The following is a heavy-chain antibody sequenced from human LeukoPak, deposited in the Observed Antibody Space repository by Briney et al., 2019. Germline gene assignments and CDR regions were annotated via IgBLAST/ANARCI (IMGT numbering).Heavy chain of an antibody. D-gene: IGHD3-22*01. CDR3: AKDALLEPYYGSSGYYSDALDI. CDR1: GFTFSSYG. J-gene: IGHJ3*02. Sequence: GRSLRLSCAASGFTFSSYGMHWVRQAPGKGLEWVAIIWYDGSNTYYADSVKSRFTISRDNSKNTLYVQMNSLRAEDTAVYYCAKDALLEPYYGSSGYYSDALDIWGQGTMVTVPS. V-gene: IGHV3-33*06. CDR2: IWYDGSNT.